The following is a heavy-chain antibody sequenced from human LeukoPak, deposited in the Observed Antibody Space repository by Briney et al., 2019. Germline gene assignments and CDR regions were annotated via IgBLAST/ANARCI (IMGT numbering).Heavy chain of an antibody. D-gene: IGHD3-9*01. CDR3: ARVGYDILTGTFDY. V-gene: IGHV3-53*01. Sequence: GGSLRLSCAASGFTASSNYMSWVRQAPGKGLEWVSVIYSGGSTYYADSVKGRFTISRDNFKNTLYLQMNSLRAEDTAVYYCARVGYDILTGTFDYWGQGTLVTVSS. CDR2: IYSGGST. J-gene: IGHJ4*02. CDR1: GFTASSNY.